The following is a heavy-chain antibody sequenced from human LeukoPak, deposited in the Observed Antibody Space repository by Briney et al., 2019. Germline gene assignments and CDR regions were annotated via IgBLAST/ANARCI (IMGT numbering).Heavy chain of an antibody. CDR3: GLDYYYGSGTRGYYYGMDV. V-gene: IGHV1-69*13. CDR1: GGTFNSYA. D-gene: IGHD3-10*01. CDR2: IIPIFGTA. Sequence: ASVKVSCKASGGTFNSYAISWVRQAPGQGLEWMGGIIPIFGTANYAQKFQGRVTITADESTSTAYMELSSLRSEDTAVYYCGLDYYYGSGTRGYYYGMDVWGEGTTVTVSS. J-gene: IGHJ6*04.